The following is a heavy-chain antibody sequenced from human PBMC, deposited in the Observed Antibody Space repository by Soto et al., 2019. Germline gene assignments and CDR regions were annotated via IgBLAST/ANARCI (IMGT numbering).Heavy chain of an antibody. CDR1: GFTFSSYG. CDR3: AKAVYDFWSGAPLLFDY. CDR2: ISYDGSNK. Sequence: GGSLRLSCAASGFTFSSYGMHWVRQAPGKGLEWVAVISYDGSNKYYADSVKGRFTISRGNSKNTLYLQMNSLRAEDTAVYYCAKAVYDFWSGAPLLFDYWGQGTLVTVSS. V-gene: IGHV3-30*18. D-gene: IGHD3-3*01. J-gene: IGHJ4*02.